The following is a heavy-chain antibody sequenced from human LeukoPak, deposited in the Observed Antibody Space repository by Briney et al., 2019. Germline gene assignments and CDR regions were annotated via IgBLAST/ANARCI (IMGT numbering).Heavy chain of an antibody. CDR1: GFDFSSYG. V-gene: IGHV3-30*02. J-gene: IGHJ4*02. Sequence: GGSLRLSCAASGFDFSSYGMHWVRQAPGKGLEWVAYIHYDSTTEDYADSVQGRFTISRDNAKNSLYLQMNSLRAEDTALYYCARGVSEYSSGWREKFDYWGQGTLVTVSS. D-gene: IGHD6-19*01. CDR3: ARGVSEYSSGWREKFDY. CDR2: IHYDSTTE.